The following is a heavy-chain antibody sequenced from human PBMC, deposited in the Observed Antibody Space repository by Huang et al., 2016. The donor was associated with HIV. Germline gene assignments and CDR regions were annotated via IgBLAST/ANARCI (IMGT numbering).Heavy chain of an antibody. D-gene: IGHD7-27*01. CDR3: ATGLGSFDY. CDR1: GFTFSAYW. J-gene: IGHJ4*02. Sequence: EVQLVESGGGLVQPGGSLRLSCAASGFTFSAYWMSWVRQAAGKGVEWVAKIRQDESEKYYVDSVKGRFTISRDNAKNSRYLQMNSLRAEDTAVYYCATGLGSFDYWGQGSLVTVSS. CDR2: IRQDESEK. V-gene: IGHV3-7*01.